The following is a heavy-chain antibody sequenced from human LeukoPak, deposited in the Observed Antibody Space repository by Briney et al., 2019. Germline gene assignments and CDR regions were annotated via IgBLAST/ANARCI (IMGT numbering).Heavy chain of an antibody. CDR1: GYTSTSYG. V-gene: IGHV1-18*01. D-gene: IGHD3-3*01. Sequence: GASVKVSCKASGYTSTSYGISWVRQAPGQGLEWMGWISAYNGNTNYAQKLQGRVTMTTDTSTSTAYMELRSLGSDDTAVYYCARGHDFWSGYYILDYWGQGTLVTVSS. CDR2: ISAYNGNT. CDR3: ARGHDFWSGYYILDY. J-gene: IGHJ4*02.